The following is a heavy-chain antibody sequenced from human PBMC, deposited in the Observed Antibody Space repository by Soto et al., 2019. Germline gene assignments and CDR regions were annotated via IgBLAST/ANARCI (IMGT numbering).Heavy chain of an antibody. CDR1: GASISSSRSY. V-gene: IGHV4-39*01. Sequence: SETLSLTCTVSGASISSSRSYWGCFRQPPGKGLEWIVSFYYTGGTYSTYYNPSLKSRVTISVDTSKSQFSLNLRSVTAADTAVYYCASPRQGNYDFLSGYYALDYWGQGTLVTVSS. CDR2: FYYTGGT. D-gene: IGHD3-3*01. J-gene: IGHJ4*02. CDR3: ASPRQGNYDFLSGYYALDY.